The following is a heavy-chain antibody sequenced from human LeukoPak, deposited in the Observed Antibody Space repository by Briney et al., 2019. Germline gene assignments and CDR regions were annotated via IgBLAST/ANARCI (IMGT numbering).Heavy chain of an antibody. CDR3: ARQKSVAATRYYYYGMDV. J-gene: IGHJ6*02. CDR2: IYPGDSDT. Sequence: GESLKISCKGSGYSFTSYWIGWVRPMPGKGLEWMGIIYPGDSDTRYSPSFQGQVTISADKSISTAYLQWSSLKASDTAMYYCARQKSVAATRYYYYGMDVWGQGTTVTVSS. CDR1: GYSFTSYW. D-gene: IGHD2-15*01. V-gene: IGHV5-51*01.